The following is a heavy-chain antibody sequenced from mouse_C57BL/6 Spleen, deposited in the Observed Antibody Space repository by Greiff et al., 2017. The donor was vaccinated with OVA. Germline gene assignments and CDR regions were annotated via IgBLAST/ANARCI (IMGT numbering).Heavy chain of an antibody. CDR3: ARRGWLLLYFDY. Sequence: EVQLQQSGPELVKPGASVKMSCKASGYTFTDYNMHWVKQSHGKSLEWIGYINPNNGGTSYNQKFKGKATLTVNKSSSTAYMELRSLTSEDSAVYYCARRGWLLLYFDYWGQGTTLTVSS. CDR2: INPNNGGT. CDR1: GYTFTDYN. D-gene: IGHD2-3*01. V-gene: IGHV1-22*01. J-gene: IGHJ2*01.